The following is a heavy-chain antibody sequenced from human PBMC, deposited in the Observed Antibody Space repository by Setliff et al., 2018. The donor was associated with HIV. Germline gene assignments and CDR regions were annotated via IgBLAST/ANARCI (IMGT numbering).Heavy chain of an antibody. V-gene: IGHV4-30-2*01. CDR1: GGFISTGGYP. D-gene: IGHD6-13*01. Sequence: PSETLSLTCTVSGGFISTGGYPWSWIRQPPGKGLEWIGYIYHSGNTYYNPSLKSRVSISVDRSKNHFSLRLSSVAAADTAVYYCARGGSRGSWYWDYWGQGTLVTVSS. CDR3: ARGGSRGSWYWDY. CDR2: IYHSGNT. J-gene: IGHJ4*02.